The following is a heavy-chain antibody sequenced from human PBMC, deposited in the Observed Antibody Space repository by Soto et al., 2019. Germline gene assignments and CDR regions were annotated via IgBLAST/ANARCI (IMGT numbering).Heavy chain of an antibody. CDR3: TRSDTSGRHFDY. D-gene: IGHD6-25*01. CDR1: GFTFSDHY. J-gene: IGHJ4*02. Sequence: EVQLVESGGGLVQPGGSLRLSCAASGFTFSDHYMDWVRQAPGKGPEWVGRVRNKAYGYTTEYAASVKGRFTISRDGSKNSLYLQMNTLKTEDTAVYYCTRSDTSGRHFDYWGQGTLVTVSS. V-gene: IGHV3-72*01. CDR2: VRNKAYGYTT.